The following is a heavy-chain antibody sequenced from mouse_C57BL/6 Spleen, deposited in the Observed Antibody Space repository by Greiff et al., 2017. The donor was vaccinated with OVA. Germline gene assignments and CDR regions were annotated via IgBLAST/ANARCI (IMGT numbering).Heavy chain of an antibody. J-gene: IGHJ3*01. Sequence: EVKLMESGGGLVQPGGSLKLSCVASGFTFSNYWMTWVRQSPEKGLEWVAQIRLKSDNYATHYAESVKGRFTLSRDDSKSIVYLQMNNLRAEDTGIYYCTGGGAWFAYWGQGTLVTVSA. CDR1: GFTFSNYW. CDR2: IRLKSDNYAT. V-gene: IGHV6-3*01. CDR3: TGGGAWFAY.